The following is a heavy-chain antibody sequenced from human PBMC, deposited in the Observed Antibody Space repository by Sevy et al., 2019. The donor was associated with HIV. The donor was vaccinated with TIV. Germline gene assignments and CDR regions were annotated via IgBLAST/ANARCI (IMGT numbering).Heavy chain of an antibody. V-gene: IGHV3-49*04. CDR2: LKSDVYGGTV. CDR1: GFTFGDYC. Sequence: GGSLRLSCTASGFTFGDYCMSWVRQAPGKGLEWVAFLKSDVYGGTVDHAASVRGRFVISMDDSKTIAYLQMNDLKTEDTGVYYCTRWKAAQSIFDYWGQGALVTVSS. CDR3: TRWKAAQSIFDY. J-gene: IGHJ4*02. D-gene: IGHD6-13*01.